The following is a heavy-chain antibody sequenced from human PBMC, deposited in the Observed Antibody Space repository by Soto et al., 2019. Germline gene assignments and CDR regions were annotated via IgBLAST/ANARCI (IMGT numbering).Heavy chain of an antibody. Sequence: QVQLVQSGAEVKKPGASVKVSCKASGYTFTSYGISWVRQAPGQGLEWMGWISAYNGNTNYAQKLQGRVTMTTDTSTSTAYMELRSLRSDDPAVYYCARDLYDFWSGYYTSSFDYWGQGTLVTVSS. CDR2: ISAYNGNT. CDR1: GYTFTSYG. CDR3: ARDLYDFWSGYYTSSFDY. D-gene: IGHD3-3*01. J-gene: IGHJ4*02. V-gene: IGHV1-18*01.